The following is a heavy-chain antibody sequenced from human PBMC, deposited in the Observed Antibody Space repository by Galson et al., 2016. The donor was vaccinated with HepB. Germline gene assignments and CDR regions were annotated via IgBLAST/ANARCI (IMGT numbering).Heavy chain of an antibody. D-gene: IGHD1-26*01. J-gene: IGHJ4*02. CDR3: ARSDSGTYEDC. Sequence: SLRLSCAASGFTFSNYAMSWVRQAPGKGLEWVSTISGSGATTYYADSVKGRFTISRDNSKNTLYLQMNSLRAEDTAVYYCARSDSGTYEDCWGQGTLVTVSS. V-gene: IGHV3-23*01. CDR2: ISGSGATT. CDR1: GFTFSNYA.